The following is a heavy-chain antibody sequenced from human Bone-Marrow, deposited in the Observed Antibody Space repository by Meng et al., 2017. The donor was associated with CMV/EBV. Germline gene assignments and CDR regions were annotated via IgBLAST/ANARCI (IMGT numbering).Heavy chain of an antibody. CDR2: ISSNGGST. CDR3: ARDNWGPDY. V-gene: IGHV3-64*02. J-gene: IGHJ4*02. D-gene: IGHD7-27*01. CDR1: GISVSSNY. Sequence: GESLKISCAASGISVSSNYRSWVRQAPGKGLEYVSAISSNGGSTYYADSVKGRFTISRDNSKNTLYLQMGSLRAEDMAVYYRARDNWGPDYWGQGTQVTVSS.